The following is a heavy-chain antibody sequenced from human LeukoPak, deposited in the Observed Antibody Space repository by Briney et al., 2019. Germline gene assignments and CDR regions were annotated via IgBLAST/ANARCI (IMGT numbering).Heavy chain of an antibody. V-gene: IGHV3-21*01. Sequence: GGSLRLSCAASGFTFSSYSMNWVRQAPGKGLEWVSSISSSSSYIYYADSVKGRFTISRDNAKNSLYLQMNSLRAEDTAVYYCARDNGRLWFGETHYYYYGIDVWGQGTTVTVSS. J-gene: IGHJ6*02. CDR2: ISSSSSYI. CDR3: ARDNGRLWFGETHYYYYGIDV. D-gene: IGHD3-10*01. CDR1: GFTFSSYS.